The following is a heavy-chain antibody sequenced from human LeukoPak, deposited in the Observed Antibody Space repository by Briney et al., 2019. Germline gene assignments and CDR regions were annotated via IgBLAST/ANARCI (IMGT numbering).Heavy chain of an antibody. CDR2: IKPNSGGT. J-gene: IGHJ4*02. V-gene: IGHV1-2*02. D-gene: IGHD3-9*01. Sequence: ASVKVSCKASGYTFTGHSMYWVRQAPGQGLEWMGWIKPNSGGTNYAQKFQGRVTMTRDTSISTAYMELSRLKSDDTAVYYCARGPHGRIYDILTGFDYWGQGTLVTVSS. CDR1: GYTFTGHS. CDR3: ARGPHGRIYDILTGFDY.